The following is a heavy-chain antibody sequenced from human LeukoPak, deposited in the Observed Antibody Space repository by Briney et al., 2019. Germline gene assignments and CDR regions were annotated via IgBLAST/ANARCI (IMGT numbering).Heavy chain of an antibody. CDR1: GFTFSSYL. D-gene: IGHD3-10*01. CDR2: INSAGSST. CDR3: ARGSIAPFEGLWFGEYGLIDD. Sequence: GGSLRLSCAVSGFTFSSYLMPWVRHAPGEGLGWVSRINSAGSSTSSADSVKGRFTISRDNAKNTLYLQMTSLRAEDTAVYYCARGSIAPFEGLWFGEYGLIDDWGQGSLVTVSA. J-gene: IGHJ4*02. V-gene: IGHV3-74*01.